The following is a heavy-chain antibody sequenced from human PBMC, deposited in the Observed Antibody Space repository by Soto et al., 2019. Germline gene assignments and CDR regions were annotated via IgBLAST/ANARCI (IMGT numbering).Heavy chain of an antibody. D-gene: IGHD6-13*01. Sequence: PGGSLRLSCAASGFTFSSYAMHWVRQAPGKGLEWVAVISYDGSNKYYADSVKGRFTISRDNSKNTLYLQMSSLRAEDTAVYYCARGIAAAGYSYIPGVYWGQGTLVTVSS. CDR2: ISYDGSNK. CDR1: GFTFSSYA. V-gene: IGHV3-30-3*01. CDR3: ARGIAAAGYSYIPGVY. J-gene: IGHJ4*02.